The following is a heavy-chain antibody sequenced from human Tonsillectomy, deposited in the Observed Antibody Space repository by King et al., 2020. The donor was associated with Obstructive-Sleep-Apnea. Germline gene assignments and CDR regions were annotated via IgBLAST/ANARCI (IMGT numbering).Heavy chain of an antibody. V-gene: IGHV4-39*07. J-gene: IGHJ6*02. CDR3: ARDRVRLNYAMDV. Sequence: LQLQESGPGLVKPSETLSLTCTVSGGSISSSLYYWGWIRQPPGSGLEWIGNIYYSGSTYYNPSLKSRVTISVDKSKNQFSLKLSSVTAADTAVYFCARDRVRLNYAMDVWGQGTTVTVSS. CDR2: IYYSGST. CDR1: GGSISSSLYY. D-gene: IGHD3-10*01.